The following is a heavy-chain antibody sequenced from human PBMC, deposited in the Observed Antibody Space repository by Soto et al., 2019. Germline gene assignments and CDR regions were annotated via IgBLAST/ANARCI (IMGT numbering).Heavy chain of an antibody. J-gene: IGHJ4*02. CDR2: INHSGST. D-gene: IGHD5-12*01. Sequence: QVQLQQWGAGLLKPSETLSLTCAVYGGSFSGYYWSWIRQPPGKGLEWIGEINHSGSTNYNPSLKSRVTISVDTSKSQFSLKLSSVTAADTAVYYCARGSSGVVATIFYFDYWGQGTLVTVSS. CDR1: GGSFSGYY. V-gene: IGHV4-34*01. CDR3: ARGSSGVVATIFYFDY.